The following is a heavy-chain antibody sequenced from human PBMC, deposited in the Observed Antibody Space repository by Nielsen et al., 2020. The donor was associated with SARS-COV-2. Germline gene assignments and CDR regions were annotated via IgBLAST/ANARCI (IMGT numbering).Heavy chain of an antibody. D-gene: IGHD3-10*01. Sequence: GESLKISCAASGFTFSDYYMSWIRQSPGKGLEWVALIWSDGGNKYYADSVKGRFTISRENSKNTLYLQMNSLRAEDTAVYYCAAERHNYGFGVLDPWGRGTLVTVSS. CDR1: GFTFSDYY. J-gene: IGHJ5*01. CDR3: AAERHNYGFGVLDP. CDR2: IWSDGGNK. V-gene: IGHV3-33*08.